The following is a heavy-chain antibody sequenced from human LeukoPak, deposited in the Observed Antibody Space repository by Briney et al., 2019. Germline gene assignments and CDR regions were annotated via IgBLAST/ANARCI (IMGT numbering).Heavy chain of an antibody. CDR2: MNPNSGNT. CDR1: GYTFTSYD. J-gene: IGHJ4*02. D-gene: IGHD3-10*01. CDR3: ARGSGSYYLLYFDY. V-gene: IGHV1-8*01. Sequence: ASVKVSCKASGYTFTSYDINWVRQATGQGLEWMGWMNPNSGNTGYAQKFQSRVTMTRNTSISTAYMELSSLRSEDTAVYYCARGSGSYYLLYFDYWGQGTLVTVSS.